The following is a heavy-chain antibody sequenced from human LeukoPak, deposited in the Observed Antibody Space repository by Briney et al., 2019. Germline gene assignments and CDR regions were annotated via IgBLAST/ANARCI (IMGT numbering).Heavy chain of an antibody. CDR1: GYPLTSYC. D-gene: IGHD3-16*01. J-gene: IGHJ4*02. CDR2: ISTYNGNT. CDR3: SRDGGLY. Sequence: GASLKVPSKASGYPLTSYCISWMRQDPGQGLELVGWISTYNGNTDYPQKLQRRVSLTTDTSTSTAYRELRSLRSDDTAVYYCSRDGGLYWGQGTLVSVSS. V-gene: IGHV1-18*01.